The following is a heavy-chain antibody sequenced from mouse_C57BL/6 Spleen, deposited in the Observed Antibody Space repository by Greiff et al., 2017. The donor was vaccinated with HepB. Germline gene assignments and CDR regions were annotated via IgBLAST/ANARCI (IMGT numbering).Heavy chain of an antibody. J-gene: IGHJ3*01. CDR1: GYTFTSYW. V-gene: IGHV1-50*01. CDR2: IDPSDSYT. Sequence: VQLQQPGAELVKPGASVKLSCKASGYTFTSYWMQWVKQRPGQGLEWIGEIDPSDSYTNYNQKFKGKATLTVDTSSSTAYMQLSSLTSEDSAVYYCARGDFVTGTGTWFAYWGQGTLVTVSA. D-gene: IGHD4-1*01. CDR3: ARGDFVTGTGTWFAY.